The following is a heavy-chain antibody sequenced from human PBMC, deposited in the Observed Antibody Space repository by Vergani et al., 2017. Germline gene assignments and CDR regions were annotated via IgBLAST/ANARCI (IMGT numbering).Heavy chain of an antibody. CDR2: ISSSSSYI. CDR1: GFTFSSYS. Sequence: EVQLVESGGGLVKPGGSLRLSCAASGFTFSSYSMNWVRQAPGKGLELVSSISSSSSYIYYADSVKGRFTISRDNAKNSLYLQMNSLRAEDTAVYYCARDMRDYYDSSGHYYYYYGMDVWGLGTTVTVSS. J-gene: IGHJ6*02. CDR3: ARDMRDYYDSSGHYYYYYGMDV. D-gene: IGHD3-22*01. V-gene: IGHV3-21*01.